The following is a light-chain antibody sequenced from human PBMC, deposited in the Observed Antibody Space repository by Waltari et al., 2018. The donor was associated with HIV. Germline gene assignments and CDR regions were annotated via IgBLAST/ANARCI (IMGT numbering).Light chain of an antibody. J-gene: IGKJ2*01. CDR1: QSIFNY. CDR2: EAA. CDR3: LQYNTT. Sequence: IQLTQSPSTLSASVGDSVTITCRASQSIFNYLAWYQQRPGKDPRLLLYEAAVVETGVPSRCSCSGSWTDFARSISGLHREDFATYYCLQYNTTFGQGTKLEIK. V-gene: IGKV1-5*03.